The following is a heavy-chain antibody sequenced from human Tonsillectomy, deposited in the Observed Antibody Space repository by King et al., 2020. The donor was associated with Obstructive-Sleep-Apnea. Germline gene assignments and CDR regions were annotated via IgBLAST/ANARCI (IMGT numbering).Heavy chain of an antibody. Sequence: VQLVESGGDLVQPGGSLRLSCAASGFTFSTYDMHWVRLATGKGLEWVSAIGTAGDPHYRDSVKGRFTISRENAKNSLYLQMNSLRAGDTAVYYYVRVGSSGYFDYWGQGTLVTVSS. V-gene: IGHV3-13*04. CDR1: GFTFSTYD. D-gene: IGHD6-19*01. J-gene: IGHJ4*02. CDR3: VRVGSSGYFDY. CDR2: IGTAGDP.